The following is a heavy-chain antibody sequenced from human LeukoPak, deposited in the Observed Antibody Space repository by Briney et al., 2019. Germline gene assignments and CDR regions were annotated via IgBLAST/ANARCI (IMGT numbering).Heavy chain of an antibody. Sequence: GGSLRLSCAASGLTFSSYAMSWVRQAPGKGLEWVSAISGSGGSTYYADSVKGRFTISRDNAKNSLYLQMNSLRAEDTAVYYCARDLNWETYWGQGTLVSVSS. CDR2: ISGSGGST. CDR3: ARDLNWETY. D-gene: IGHD7-27*01. J-gene: IGHJ4*02. V-gene: IGHV3-23*01. CDR1: GLTFSSYA.